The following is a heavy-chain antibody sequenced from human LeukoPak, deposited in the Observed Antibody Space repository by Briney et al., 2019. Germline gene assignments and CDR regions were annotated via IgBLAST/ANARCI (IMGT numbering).Heavy chain of an antibody. CDR2: ISGSGDST. J-gene: IGHJ6*02. D-gene: IGHD2-8*01. CDR3: AKDLMWIYDALDV. CDR1: GFTFSSYA. Sequence: GGSLRLSCAPSGFTFSSYAMTWVRQAPGKGLEWVSAISGSGDSTYYADSVKGRFTISRDNSKNTLYLQMDSLRAEDTAVYYCAKDLMWIYDALDVWGQGTTVTVSS. V-gene: IGHV3-23*01.